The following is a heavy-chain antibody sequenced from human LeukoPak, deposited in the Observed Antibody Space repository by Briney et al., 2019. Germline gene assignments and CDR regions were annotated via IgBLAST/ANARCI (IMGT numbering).Heavy chain of an antibody. V-gene: IGHV4-30-4*08. CDR1: GGSISSDNYY. D-gene: IGHD2-2*01. Sequence: SQTLSLTCTVSGGSISSDNYYWSWIRQPPGKGLEWIGYIYYSGSTYYNPPLKSRVTISVDTSKSQFSLKLSSVTAADAAVYYCARVRTAAPTYYYYMDVWGKGTTVAVSS. J-gene: IGHJ6*03. CDR3: ARVRTAAPTYYYYMDV. CDR2: IYYSGST.